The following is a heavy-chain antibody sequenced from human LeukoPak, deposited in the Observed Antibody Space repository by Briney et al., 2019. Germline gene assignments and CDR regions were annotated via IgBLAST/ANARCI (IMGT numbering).Heavy chain of an antibody. J-gene: IGHJ6*03. D-gene: IGHD6-13*01. CDR1: GFTFSSYS. Sequence: PGGSPRLSCAASGFTFSSYSMNWVRQAPGKGLEWVSYISSSSSTIYYADSVKGRFTISRDNAKNSLYLQMNSLRAEDTAVYYCARDLKYSSSWYRYYYYYMDVWGKGTTVTVSS. CDR2: ISSSSSTI. CDR3: ARDLKYSSSWYRYYYYYMDV. V-gene: IGHV3-48*01.